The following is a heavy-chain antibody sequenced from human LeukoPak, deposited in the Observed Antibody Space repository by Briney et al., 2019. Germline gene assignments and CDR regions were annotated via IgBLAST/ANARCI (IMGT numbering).Heavy chain of an antibody. CDR2: INSDGSST. D-gene: IGHD2-15*01. J-gene: IGHJ6*03. Sequence: GGSLRLSCAASGFTFSSYWMHWVRQAPGKGLVWVSRINSDGSSTSYADSVKGRFTISRDNAKNTLYLQMNSLRAEDTAVYYCARAGSFYYYYYMYVWGKGTTVTVSS. CDR1: GFTFSSYW. CDR3: ARAGSFYYYYYMYV. V-gene: IGHV3-74*01.